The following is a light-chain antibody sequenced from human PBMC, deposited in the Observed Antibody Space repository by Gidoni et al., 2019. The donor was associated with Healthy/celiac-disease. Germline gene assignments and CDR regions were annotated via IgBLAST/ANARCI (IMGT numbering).Light chain of an antibody. CDR3: QQYNSYSRT. Sequence: EIQMTQSPSTLSASVGDRVTITCRASQSISSWLAWYQQKPGKAPKLQIYKASSLESGVPSRFSGSGSGTEFTLTISSLQPDDFATYYCQQYNSYSRTFXQXTKVEIK. CDR2: KAS. V-gene: IGKV1-5*03. J-gene: IGKJ1*01. CDR1: QSISSW.